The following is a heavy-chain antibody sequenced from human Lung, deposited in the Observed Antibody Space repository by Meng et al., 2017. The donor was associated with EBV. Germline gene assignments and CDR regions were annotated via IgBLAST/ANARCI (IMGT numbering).Heavy chain of an antibody. CDR1: GYTFTDYF. CDR3: AREKSPGHFDY. V-gene: IGHV1-46*01. Sequence: QVHLVQSGAEVMKPGASLRVSCRASGYTFTDYFLHWVRQAPGQGLEWLGTINPNNGVTNYAQRFQDRVTLTRDTSTSTVYMELSSLGSEDTALYYCAREKSPGHFDYLGQGILVTVSA. CDR2: INPNNGVT. J-gene: IGHJ4*02.